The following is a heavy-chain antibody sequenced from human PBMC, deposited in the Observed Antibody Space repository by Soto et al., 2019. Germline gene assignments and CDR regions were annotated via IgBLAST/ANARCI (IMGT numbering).Heavy chain of an antibody. Sequence: EVQLVESGGGLVQPGGSLRLSCAASGVTVSSNYMSWVRQAPGKGLELGSVIYSGGSTYYADSVKGRFTISRDNPKNTLYLQMNSLRAEHTAVYYCARHGYNYGGGYFDYWGQGTLVTVSS. CDR1: GVTVSSNY. CDR3: ARHGYNYGGGYFDY. D-gene: IGHD5-18*01. CDR2: IYSGGST. V-gene: IGHV3-66*04. J-gene: IGHJ4*02.